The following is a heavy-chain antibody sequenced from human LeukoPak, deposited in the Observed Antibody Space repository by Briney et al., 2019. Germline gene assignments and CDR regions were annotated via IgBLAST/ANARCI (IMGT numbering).Heavy chain of an antibody. D-gene: IGHD3-10*01. V-gene: IGHV3-30*18. CDR2: ILYDGSNK. J-gene: IGHJ4*02. Sequence: GGSLRLSCAASGFTFSGFGMHWVRQAPGKGLEWVAVILYDGSNKYYADSVKGRFTISRDNSKNTLFLQMNSLRAEDTAVYYCAKVSWFGESNDSPFDHWGQGTLVTVSS. CDR3: AKVSWFGESNDSPFDH. CDR1: GFTFSGFG.